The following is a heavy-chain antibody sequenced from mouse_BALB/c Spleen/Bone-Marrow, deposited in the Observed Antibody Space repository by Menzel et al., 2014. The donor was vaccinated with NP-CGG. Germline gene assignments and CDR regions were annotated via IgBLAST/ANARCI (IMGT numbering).Heavy chain of an antibody. CDR1: GYTFTSYV. D-gene: IGHD6-5*01. J-gene: IGHJ4*01. CDR2: IDPETGGT. Sequence: VQVVESGPELVKPGASVKMSCKASGYTFTSYVMHWVKQTPVHGLEWIGAIDPETGGTAYNQKFKGKATLTADKSSSTAYMELRSLTSEDSAVYYCNAREAMDYWGQGTSVTVSS. CDR3: NAREAMDY. V-gene: IGHV1-15*01.